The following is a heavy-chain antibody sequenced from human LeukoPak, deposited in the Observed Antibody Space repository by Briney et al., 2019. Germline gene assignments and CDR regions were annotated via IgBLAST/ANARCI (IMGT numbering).Heavy chain of an antibody. Sequence: GGSLRLSCAASGFTFSDYYMSWIRQAPGKGLEWVSYISSSGSTIYYADSVKGRFTISRDNAKNSLYLQMNSLRADDTALYYCAKGGWSRTDSYFDYWGQGTLVTVSS. CDR1: GFTFSDYY. CDR2: ISSSGSTI. D-gene: IGHD3-22*01. CDR3: AKGGWSRTDSYFDY. J-gene: IGHJ4*02. V-gene: IGHV3-11*01.